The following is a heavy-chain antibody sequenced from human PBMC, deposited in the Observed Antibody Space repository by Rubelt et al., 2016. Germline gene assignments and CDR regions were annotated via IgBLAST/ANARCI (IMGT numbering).Heavy chain of an antibody. Sequence: EVQLVESGGGLVQSGGSLRLSCAASGFTFSSYAMSWVRQAPGKGLEWVSAISGSGGSTYYADSVKGRFTIARDNAKNTLYLKMNSRRAEDTAVYYCATLRSWYYFDYWGQGTLVTVSS. CDR1: GFTFSSYA. CDR2: ISGSGGST. V-gene: IGHV3-23*04. CDR3: ATLRSWYYFDY. D-gene: IGHD6-13*01. J-gene: IGHJ4*02.